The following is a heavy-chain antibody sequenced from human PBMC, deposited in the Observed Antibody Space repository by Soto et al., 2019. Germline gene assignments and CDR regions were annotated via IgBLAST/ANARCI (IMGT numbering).Heavy chain of an antibody. J-gene: IGHJ4*02. CDR2: ISYGGSNE. CDR3: ATDRSSDWSLDN. V-gene: IGHV3-30*03. D-gene: IGHD6-19*01. Sequence: GGSLRLSCAASGFTFSNFGIHWVRQAPGKGLEWVALISYGGSNEFYAESVKGRFTTSRDNSKNTVFLQMNSLRTEDTAVYYCATDRSSDWSLDNWGQGALVTVSS. CDR1: GFTFSNFG.